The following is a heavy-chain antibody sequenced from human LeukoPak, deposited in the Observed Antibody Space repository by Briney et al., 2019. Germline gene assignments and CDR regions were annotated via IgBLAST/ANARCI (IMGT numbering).Heavy chain of an antibody. V-gene: IGHV4-34*01. CDR3: ARGPPRQFWSGYYRLDY. D-gene: IGHD3-3*01. Sequence: SETLSLTCAVYGASFSGYYWSWIRQPPGKGLEWIGEINHSGSTNYNPSLKSRVTISVDTSKNQFSLKLSSVTAADTAVYYCARGPPRQFWSGYYRLDYWGQGTLVTVSS. J-gene: IGHJ4*02. CDR1: GASFSGYY. CDR2: INHSGST.